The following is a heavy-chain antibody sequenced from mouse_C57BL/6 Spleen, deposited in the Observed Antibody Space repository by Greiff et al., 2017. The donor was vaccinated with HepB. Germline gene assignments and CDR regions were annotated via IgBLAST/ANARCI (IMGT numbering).Heavy chain of an antibody. D-gene: IGHD3-3*01. CDR2: ISNGGGST. Sequence: EVMLVESGGGLVQPGGSLKLSCAASGFTFSDYYMYWVRQTPEKRLEWVAYISNGGGSTYYPDTVKGRFTIPREDAKNTLYLQMSRLKSEDTAMYYCARKGAVPFDYWGQGTTLTVSS. J-gene: IGHJ2*01. V-gene: IGHV5-12*01. CDR1: GFTFSDYY. CDR3: ARKGAVPFDY.